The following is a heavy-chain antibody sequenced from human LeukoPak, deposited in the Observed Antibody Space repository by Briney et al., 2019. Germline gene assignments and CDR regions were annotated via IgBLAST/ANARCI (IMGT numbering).Heavy chain of an antibody. V-gene: IGHV4-38-2*02. CDR1: GYSISSGYY. D-gene: IGHD6-13*01. CDR2: IYHSGST. CDR3: ARDLVEEQQLALLDY. Sequence: MASETLSLTCTVSGYSISSGYYWGWIRQPPGKGLAWIGSIYHSGSTYYNPSLKSRVTISVDTSKNQFSLKLSSVTAADTAVYYCARDLVEEQQLALLDYWGQGTLVTVSS. J-gene: IGHJ4*02.